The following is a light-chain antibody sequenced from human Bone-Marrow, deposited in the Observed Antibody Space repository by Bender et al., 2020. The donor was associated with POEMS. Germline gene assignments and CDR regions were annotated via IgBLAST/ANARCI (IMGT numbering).Light chain of an antibody. Sequence: QSVVTQPPSLSEAPRQRVTISCSGSSSNIGNHGVNWYQQLPGEAPKLLIYYDDLLTTGVSERFSASKSGTSASLAISEIQSEDEALYYCSAWDDSLSGWVVGGGTKLTVL. V-gene: IGLV1-36*01. J-gene: IGLJ3*02. CDR3: SAWDDSLSGWV. CDR1: SSNIGNHG. CDR2: YDD.